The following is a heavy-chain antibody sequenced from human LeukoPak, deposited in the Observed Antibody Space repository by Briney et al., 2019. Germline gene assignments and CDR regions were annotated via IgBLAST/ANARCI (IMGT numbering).Heavy chain of an antibody. D-gene: IGHD1-26*01. Sequence: PSETLSLTCTVSGGSISSSSYYWGWIRQPPGKGLEWIGSIYYSGSTYYNPSLKSRVTISVDTSKDQFSLKLSSVTAADTAVYYCASMRIVELPYNWFDPWGQGTLVTVSS. CDR3: ASMRIVELPYNWFDP. CDR1: GGSISSSSYY. CDR2: IYYSGST. V-gene: IGHV4-39*01. J-gene: IGHJ5*02.